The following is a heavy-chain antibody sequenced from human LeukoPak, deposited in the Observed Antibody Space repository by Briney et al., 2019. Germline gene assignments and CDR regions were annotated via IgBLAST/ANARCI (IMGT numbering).Heavy chain of an antibody. CDR1: GFTFSSYA. V-gene: IGHV3-30*04. CDR2: ISDDGTYK. D-gene: IGHD3-10*01. J-gene: IGHJ5*02. Sequence: GGSLRLSCAASGFTFSSYAMHWVRQAPDKGLEYVAVISDDGTYKYYGASVKGRFTISRDNSKNTLYLQMDSLRSEDTAVYSCTRKSGGSQRKMDDWFDPWGQGTLVIVSS. CDR3: TRKSGGSQRKMDDWFDP.